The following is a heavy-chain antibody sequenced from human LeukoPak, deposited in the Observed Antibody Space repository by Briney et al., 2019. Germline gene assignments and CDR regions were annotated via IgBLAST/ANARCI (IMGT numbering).Heavy chain of an antibody. CDR1: GFTFSTYA. Sequence: GGSLRLSCAASGFTFSTYAMHWVRQGPGKGLEWVAVISYDGSNKYYADSVKGRFTISRDNSKNTLYLQMSSLKTEDTAVYYCATQSETGSPKAVAGYYWGQGTLVTVSS. CDR2: ISYDGSNK. J-gene: IGHJ4*02. CDR3: ATQSETGSPKAVAGYY. V-gene: IGHV3-30-3*01. D-gene: IGHD6-19*01.